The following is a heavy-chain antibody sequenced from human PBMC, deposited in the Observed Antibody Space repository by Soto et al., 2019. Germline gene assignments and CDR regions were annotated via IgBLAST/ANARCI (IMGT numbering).Heavy chain of an antibody. CDR1: GFTFSDYA. D-gene: IGHD6-19*01. V-gene: IGHV3-30*18. Sequence: VQLVESGGGVVQPGRSLRLSCAASGFTFSDYAMHWVRQAPGKGVEWVAVVSHDGRNTHYEDAVKGRFTISRDSSKNTVSLEMTSLRAEDTAVYYCAKGGRQWLVTSDFNYWGQGALVTVSS. CDR2: VSHDGRNT. J-gene: IGHJ4*02. CDR3: AKGGRQWLVTSDFNY.